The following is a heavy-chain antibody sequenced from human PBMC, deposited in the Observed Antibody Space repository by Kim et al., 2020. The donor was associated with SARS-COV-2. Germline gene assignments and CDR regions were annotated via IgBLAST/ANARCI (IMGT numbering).Heavy chain of an antibody. CDR1: GASISSTNW. D-gene: IGHD2-15*01. Sequence: SETLSLTCAVSGASISSTNWWSWVRQPPGKGLEWIGEIYHTGGTNYNPSLKSRVTISVDKSKNQFSLKLSSVTAADTAMYYCARVFRLGYCSGGSCSKFDPWGQGTLVTVSS. V-gene: IGHV4-4*02. J-gene: IGHJ5*02. CDR2: IYHTGGT. CDR3: ARVFRLGYCSGGSCSKFDP.